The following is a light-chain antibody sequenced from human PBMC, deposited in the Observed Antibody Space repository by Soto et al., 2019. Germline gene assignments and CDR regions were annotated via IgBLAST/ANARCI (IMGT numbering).Light chain of an antibody. V-gene: IGLV2-14*01. CDR2: EVT. J-gene: IGLJ3*02. Sequence: QSALTQPASVSGSPGQSITISCTGSSNDVGIYNYVSWYQQHPGKAPRLIIYEVTNRPSGVSDRFSGSKSDNTASLTISGLQAEDEADYYCSSYTITSIWVFGGGTKVTVL. CDR1: SNDVGIYNY. CDR3: SSYTITSIWV.